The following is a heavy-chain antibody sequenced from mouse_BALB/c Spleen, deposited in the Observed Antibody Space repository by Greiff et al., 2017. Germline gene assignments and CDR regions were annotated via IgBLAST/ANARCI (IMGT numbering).Heavy chain of an antibody. J-gene: IGHJ1*01. V-gene: IGHV1S137*01. CDR2: ISTYYGDA. D-gene: IGHD2-14*01. CDR3: ARSEVRRYFDV. CDR1: GYTFTDYA. Sequence: QVQLQQSGAELVRPGVSVKISCKGSGYTFTDYAMHWVKQSHAKSLEWIGVISTYYGDASYNQKFKGKATMTVDKSSSTAYMELARLTSEDSAIYYCARSEVRRYFDVWGAGTTVTVSS.